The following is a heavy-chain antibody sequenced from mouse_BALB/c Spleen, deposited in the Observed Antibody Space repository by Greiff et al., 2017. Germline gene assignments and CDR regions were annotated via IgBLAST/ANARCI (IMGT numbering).Heavy chain of an antibody. V-gene: IGHV14-4*02. D-gene: IGHD2-1*01. CDR1: GFNIKDYY. CDR2: IDPENGDT. CDR3: NNGNYSDY. J-gene: IGHJ2*01. Sequence: VQLKESGAELVRSGASVKLSCTASGFNIKDYYMHWVKQRPEQGLEWIGWIDPENGDTEYAPKFQGKATMTADTSSNTAYLQLSSLTSEDTAVYYCNNGNYSDYWGQGTTLTVSS.